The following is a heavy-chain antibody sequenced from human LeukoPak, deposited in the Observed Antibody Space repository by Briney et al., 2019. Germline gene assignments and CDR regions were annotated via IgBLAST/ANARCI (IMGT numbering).Heavy chain of an antibody. D-gene: IGHD1-26*01. CDR3: ARFRGSFYYFDY. CDR2: ISSNGGST. J-gene: IGHJ4*02. V-gene: IGHV3-64*01. CDR1: GFTFSSYA. Sequence: GGSLRLSCAASGFTFSSYAMHWVRQAPGKGLEYVSAISSNGGSTYYANSVKGRFTISRDNSKNTLYLQMGSLRAEDMAVYYCARFRGSFYYFDYWGQGTLVTVSS.